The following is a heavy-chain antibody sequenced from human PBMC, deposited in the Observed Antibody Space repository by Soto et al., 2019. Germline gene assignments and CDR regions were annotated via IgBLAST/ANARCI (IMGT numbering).Heavy chain of an antibody. Sequence: PGGSLRLSCVASGFTFSSFEMNWIRQAPGKGPEWIAVINPSGRTISYADSVKGRFTISRDNAENSLYLEMNSLRAEDTAVYYCARESEDLTSNFDYWGQGTLVTVSS. J-gene: IGHJ4*02. CDR3: ARESEDLTSNFDY. CDR2: INPSGRTI. V-gene: IGHV3-48*03. CDR1: GFTFSSFE.